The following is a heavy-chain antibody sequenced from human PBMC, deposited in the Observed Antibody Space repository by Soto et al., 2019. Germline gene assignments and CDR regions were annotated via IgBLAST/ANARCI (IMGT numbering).Heavy chain of an antibody. V-gene: IGHV2-26*01. CDR2: IFSDAER. CDR1: GFSLTTGRMG. CDR3: DRMNAVSYSSYYPMDV. D-gene: IGHD3-10*01. Sequence: QVTLRESGPVLVKPTETLTLTCNVSGFSLTTGRMGVSWIRQPPGQALEWLAHIFSDAERSYSRSLQGRLTVSKVGFGSQVVLTMTNMDPVDTDTYFCDRMNAVSYSSYYPMDVWCQGTTVTVSS. J-gene: IGHJ6*02.